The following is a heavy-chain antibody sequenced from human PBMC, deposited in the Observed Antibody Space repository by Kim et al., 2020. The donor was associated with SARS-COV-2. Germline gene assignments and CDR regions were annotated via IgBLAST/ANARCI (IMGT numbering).Heavy chain of an antibody. J-gene: IGHJ4*02. V-gene: IGHV3-73*01. CDR2: YAT. Sequence: YATEYAASVEGRFTISRDDSKNTAYLQMNSLKTEDTAVYYCTRLGNRDYWGQGTLFTVSS. CDR3: TRLGNRDY. D-gene: IGHD4-4*01.